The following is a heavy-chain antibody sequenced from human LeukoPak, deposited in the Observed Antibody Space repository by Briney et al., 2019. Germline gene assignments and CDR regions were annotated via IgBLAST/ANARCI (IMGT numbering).Heavy chain of an antibody. J-gene: IGHJ4*02. D-gene: IGHD3-22*01. Sequence: SETLSLTCTVSGGSISSSSYYWGWIRQPPGKGLEWIGSIYRRGSTSYNPSLKSRVTVSEDMSKNHFSLRLSSVTAADTAVYYCARRLDYYDSSGYYYYFDYWGQGTLVTVSS. CDR1: GGSISSSSYY. CDR3: ARRLDYYDSSGYYYYFDY. V-gene: IGHV4-39*02. CDR2: IYRRGST.